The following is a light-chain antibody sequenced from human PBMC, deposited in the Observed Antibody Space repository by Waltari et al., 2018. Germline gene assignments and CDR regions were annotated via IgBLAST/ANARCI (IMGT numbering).Light chain of an antibody. V-gene: IGLV2-14*01. Sequence: QSALTQPAYVSGSPGQSLTISCPGTSSDVGGCNYVSTYQPHPGKVPKLLIFDVSNRPSGVSNRFSGSKSGNTASLTISGLQAEDESDYYCCSFTSRSTWVFGGGTKLTVL. CDR1: SSDVGGCNY. CDR2: DVS. J-gene: IGLJ3*02. CDR3: CSFTSRSTWV.